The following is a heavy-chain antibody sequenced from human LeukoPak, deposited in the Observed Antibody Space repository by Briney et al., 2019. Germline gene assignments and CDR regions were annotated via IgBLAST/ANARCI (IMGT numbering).Heavy chain of an antibody. D-gene: IGHD1-7*01. CDR2: ISSTGNTI. CDR3: ARDSGNYLDAFDI. J-gene: IGHJ3*02. Sequence: GGSLRLSCAASGFPFSTYSMNWVRQAPGKGLEWISYISSTGNTIYYADSVKGRFTISRDNANNSLYLQMNSLRAEDTAVYYCARDSGNYLDAFDIWGQGTMVTVSS. CDR1: GFPFSTYS. V-gene: IGHV3-48*01.